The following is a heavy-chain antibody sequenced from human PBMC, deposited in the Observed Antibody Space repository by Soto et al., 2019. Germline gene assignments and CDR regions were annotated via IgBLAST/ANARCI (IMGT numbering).Heavy chain of an antibody. CDR1: GFTFSSYA. D-gene: IGHD2-15*01. V-gene: IGHV3-23*01. CDR2: ISGSGGST. CDR3: AKGLGYCSAGSCFQIPYYYGMDV. J-gene: IGHJ6*02. Sequence: GGSLRLSCAASGFTFSSYAMSWVRQAPGKGLEWVSAISGSGGSTYYADSVKGRFTISRDNSKNTLYLQMNSLRAEDTAVYYCAKGLGYCSAGSCFQIPYYYGMDVWGQGTTVTVSS.